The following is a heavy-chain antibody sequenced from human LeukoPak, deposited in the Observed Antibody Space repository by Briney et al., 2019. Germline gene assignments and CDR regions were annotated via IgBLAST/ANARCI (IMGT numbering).Heavy chain of an antibody. CDR1: GVTFSSYA. J-gene: IGHJ4*02. V-gene: IGHV3-23*01. D-gene: IGHD3-16*02. CDR2: ISGSGGST. CDR3: ANGRKRAVAVIGPFDD. Sequence: KTGGSLRLSCAASGVTFSSYAMTWVRQAPGKGLEWVSVISGSGGSTYYADSVRGRFTISRDNSKNTLYLQMNSLRAEATADAYCANGRKRAVAVIGPFDDWGRGTLVTVAS.